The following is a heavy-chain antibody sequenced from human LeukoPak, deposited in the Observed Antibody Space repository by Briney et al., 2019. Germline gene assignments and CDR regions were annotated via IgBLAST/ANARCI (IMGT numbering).Heavy chain of an antibody. J-gene: IGHJ3*02. CDR1: GVTFSSYA. V-gene: IGHV3-23*01. CDR2: ISVSVGST. Sequence: GGSLRLSCAASGVTFSSYAMSWVRRAPGKGLECVSAISVSVGSTYYADTVKGWFTISRDNSKNTLYLQMNSLRAEDTAIYYCAKPPYHYDSSGYYYIDAFDIWGQGTMVTVSS. CDR3: AKPPYHYDSSGYYYIDAFDI. D-gene: IGHD3-22*01.